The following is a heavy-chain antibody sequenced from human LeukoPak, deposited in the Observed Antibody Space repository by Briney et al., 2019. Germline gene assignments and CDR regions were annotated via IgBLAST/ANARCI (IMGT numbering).Heavy chain of an antibody. J-gene: IGHJ4*02. CDR3: ARDYGDYPYYFDY. D-gene: IGHD4-17*01. CDR2: INPNSGGT. CDR1: GYTFTGYY. Sequence: ASVKVSCKASGYTFTGYYMHWVRQAPGQGLEWMGWINPNSGGTNYAQKFQGRVTMTRDTSISTAYMELSRLTSDDTAVYYCARDYGDYPYYFDYWGQGTLVTVSS. V-gene: IGHV1-2*02.